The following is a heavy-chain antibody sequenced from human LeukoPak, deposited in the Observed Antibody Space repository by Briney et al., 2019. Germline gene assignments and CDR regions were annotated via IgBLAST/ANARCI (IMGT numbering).Heavy chain of an antibody. J-gene: IGHJ4*02. V-gene: IGHV4-39*01. D-gene: IGHD5-18*01. CDR2: IYYSGSS. CDR1: GGSISSSSYY. CDR3: ARHVDTATDYFDY. Sequence: SETLSLTCTVSGGSISSSSYYWGWIRQPPGKGLEWIGSIYYSGSSYYNPSLKSRVTISVHTSKNQLSLKLSSMTAADTAVYYCARHVDTATDYFDYWGQGTLVTVSS.